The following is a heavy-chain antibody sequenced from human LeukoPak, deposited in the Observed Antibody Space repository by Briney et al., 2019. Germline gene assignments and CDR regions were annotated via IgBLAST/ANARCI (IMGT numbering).Heavy chain of an antibody. CDR2: IYHSGST. Sequence: PSETLSLTCAVSGGSISSSNWWSWVRQPPGKGLELTGEIYHSGSTNYNPSLKSRVTISVDKSKNQFSLKLSSVTAADTAVYYCARVSRVGAPMQLAYGRWGQGTLVTVSS. V-gene: IGHV4-4*02. CDR1: GGSISSSNW. CDR3: ARVSRVGAPMQLAYGR. J-gene: IGHJ4*02. D-gene: IGHD1-26*01.